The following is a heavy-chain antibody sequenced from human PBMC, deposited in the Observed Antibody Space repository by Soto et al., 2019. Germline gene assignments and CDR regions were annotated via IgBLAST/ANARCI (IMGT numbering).Heavy chain of an antibody. D-gene: IGHD2-15*01. CDR3: ARHLTYCSAGSCYSDFPHYGMDV. Sequence: PSETLSLTCTVSGGSIISSNYHWDWIRQPPGKGLEWIGCIYYSGSTYYNPSLKSRVTISVDTSKNQFSLKLSSVTAADTAVYYCARHLTYCSAGSCYSDFPHYGMDVWGQGTTVTVSS. CDR1: GGSIISSNYH. CDR2: IYYSGST. V-gene: IGHV4-39*01. J-gene: IGHJ6*02.